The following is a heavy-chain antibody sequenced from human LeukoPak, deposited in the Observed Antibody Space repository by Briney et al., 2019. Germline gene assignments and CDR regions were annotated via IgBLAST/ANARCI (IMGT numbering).Heavy chain of an antibody. CDR2: MNPNSGNT. J-gene: IGHJ4*02. D-gene: IGHD3-10*01. Sequence: ASVKVSCKASGYTFTSYDINWVRQATGQGLEWMGWMNPNSGNTGYAQKFQGRVTMTRNTSISTAYMELSSLRSEDTAVYYCARGREDYYGSGRYFDYWGQGTLVTVSS. CDR3: ARGREDYYGSGRYFDY. CDR1: GYTFTSYD. V-gene: IGHV1-8*02.